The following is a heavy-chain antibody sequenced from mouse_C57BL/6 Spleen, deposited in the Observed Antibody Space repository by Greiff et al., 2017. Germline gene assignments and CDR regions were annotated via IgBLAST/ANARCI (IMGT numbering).Heavy chain of an antibody. CDR3: ARSGYYYGSSRDFDY. V-gene: IGHV1-63*01. Sequence: QVQLKQSGAELVRPGTSVKMSCKASGYTFTNYWIGWAKQRPGHGLEWIGDIYPGGGYTNYNEKFKGKATLTADKSSSTAYMQFSSLTSEDSAIYYCARSGYYYGSSRDFDYWGQGTTLTVS. D-gene: IGHD1-1*01. CDR1: GYTFTNYW. CDR2: IYPGGGYT. J-gene: IGHJ2*01.